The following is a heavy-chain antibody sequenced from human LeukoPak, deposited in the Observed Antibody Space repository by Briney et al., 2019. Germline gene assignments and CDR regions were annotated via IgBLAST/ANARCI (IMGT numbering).Heavy chain of an antibody. J-gene: IGHJ4*02. CDR1: GYIFTTYW. V-gene: IGHV5-51*01. Sequence: GESLKISCKGSGYIFTTYWIAWVRQMPGKGLEWMGIFNPADSDTRYSPSFQGQVTISADKSISTAYLQWSSLKASDTAMYYCTRREHSTGYSDYGGQGTLVTVSS. D-gene: IGHD3-22*01. CDR2: FNPADSDT. CDR3: TRREHSTGYSDY.